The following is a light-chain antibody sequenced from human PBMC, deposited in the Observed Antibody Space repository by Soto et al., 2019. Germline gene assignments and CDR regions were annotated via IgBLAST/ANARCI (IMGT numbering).Light chain of an antibody. CDR3: QQANSFPIT. CDR1: QDVGKW. J-gene: IGKJ5*01. Sequence: DIQMTQSPPSLSASVGDRVTITCRASQDVGKWLAWYQQKPGKAPKLLIYAASSLQSGVPSRFSGSGSGTDFTLTISSLQPEDFATYYCQQANSFPITFGQGTRLEIK. CDR2: AAS. V-gene: IGKV1-12*01.